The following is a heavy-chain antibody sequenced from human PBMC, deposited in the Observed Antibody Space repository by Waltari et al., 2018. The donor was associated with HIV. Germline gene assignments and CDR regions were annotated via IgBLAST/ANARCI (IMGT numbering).Heavy chain of an antibody. V-gene: IGHV3-33*01. Sequence: QVQLVESGGGVVQPGRSLRLSCVASGFTFSSYGMHWVRQAPGKGLEWVSVICYDGSNKYYADSVKGRFIISRDNSENKLYLEMNSLRVEDTAVYYCARRDGYNLVDFWGQGTLVTVSS. CDR1: GFTFSSYG. J-gene: IGHJ4*02. CDR2: ICYDGSNK. D-gene: IGHD5-12*01. CDR3: ARRDGYNLVDF.